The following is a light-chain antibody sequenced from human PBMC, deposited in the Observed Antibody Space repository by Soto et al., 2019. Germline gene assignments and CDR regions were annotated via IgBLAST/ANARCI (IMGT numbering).Light chain of an antibody. V-gene: IGKV3-11*01. CDR1: QSVTSR. J-gene: IGKJ4*01. CDR3: QQRYNWPLT. CDR2: DAS. Sequence: EIVLTQSPATLSLSPGERATLSCRASQSVTSRLAWYQQRAGQAPRLLIFDASYRATGVPGRFSGSGSGTDFTLTISSLAPEDFAVYYCQQRYNWPLTFGGGTKVDIK.